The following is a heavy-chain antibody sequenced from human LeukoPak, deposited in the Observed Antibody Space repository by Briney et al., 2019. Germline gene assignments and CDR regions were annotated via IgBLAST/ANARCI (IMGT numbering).Heavy chain of an antibody. J-gene: IGHJ3*02. CDR3: GRVKEASAFDI. CDR2: ISGSGGST. Sequence: GGSLRLSCAASGFTFSSYAMGWVRQAPGKGLEWVSAISGSGGSTYYADSVKGRFTISRDNSKNTLYLQMNSLRAEDTAVYYCGRVKEASAFDIWGQGTMVTVSS. D-gene: IGHD5-12*01. CDR1: GFTFSSYA. V-gene: IGHV3-23*01.